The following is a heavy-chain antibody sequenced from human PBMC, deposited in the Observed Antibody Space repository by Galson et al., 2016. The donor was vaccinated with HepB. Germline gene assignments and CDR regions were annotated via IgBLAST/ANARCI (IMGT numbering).Heavy chain of an antibody. J-gene: IGHJ6*02. CDR3: ATGLLVSYDDSGMRHYYYGMDV. D-gene: IGHD3-22*01. Sequence: SVKVSCKVSGYTLTELSMHWVRQAPGKGLEWMGGFDPGDNKTIFTQKFQGRVTMTEDTSTDTAYMGLSSLRPEDTAVYYCATGLLVSYDDSGMRHYYYGMDVWGQGTTVTVSS. CDR1: GYTLTELS. CDR2: FDPGDNKT. V-gene: IGHV1-24*01.